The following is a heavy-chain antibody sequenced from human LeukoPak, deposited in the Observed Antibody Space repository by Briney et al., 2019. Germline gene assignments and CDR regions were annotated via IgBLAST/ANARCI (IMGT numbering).Heavy chain of an antibody. D-gene: IGHD4-17*01. V-gene: IGHV4-59*01. CDR2: MYYSGST. CDR3: ARVRTSTVTYYYYYYGMDV. Sequence: SETLSLTCTVSGGSISSYYWSWIRQPPGKGLEWIGYMYYSGSTNYNPSLKSRVTISLDTSNNQFSLKLTSVTAADTAVYYCARVRTSTVTYYYYYYGMDVWGQGTTVTVSS. J-gene: IGHJ6*02. CDR1: GGSISSYY.